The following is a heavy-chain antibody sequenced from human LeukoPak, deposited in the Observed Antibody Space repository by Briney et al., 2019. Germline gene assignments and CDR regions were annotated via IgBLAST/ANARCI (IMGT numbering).Heavy chain of an antibody. Sequence: GASVKVSCKASGYTFTSYGISWVRQAPGQGLERMGWISAYNGNTNYAQKLQGRVTMTTDTSTSTAYMELRSLRSDDTAVYYCARDLYDILTGRKDAFDIWGQGTMVTVSS. CDR3: ARDLYDILTGRKDAFDI. V-gene: IGHV1-18*01. CDR1: GYTFTSYG. CDR2: ISAYNGNT. D-gene: IGHD3-9*01. J-gene: IGHJ3*02.